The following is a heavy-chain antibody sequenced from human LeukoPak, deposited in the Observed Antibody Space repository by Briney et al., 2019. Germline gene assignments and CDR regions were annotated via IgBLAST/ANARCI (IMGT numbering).Heavy chain of an antibody. CDR2: ISSSSDYI. D-gene: IGHD2-15*01. CDR3: ARVMSRVVGFDY. CDR1: GFTFSGYG. V-gene: IGHV3-21*01. Sequence: GGSLRLSCGGSGFTFSGYGMSWVRLAPGKGLEWVSSISSSSDYIHYADSVKGRLTTSRDNAKNSLYLQMNSLRAEDTAVYYCARVMSRVVGFDYWGQGTLVTVSS. J-gene: IGHJ4*02.